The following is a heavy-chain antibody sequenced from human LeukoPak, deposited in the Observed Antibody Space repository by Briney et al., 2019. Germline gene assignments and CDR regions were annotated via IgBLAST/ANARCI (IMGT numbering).Heavy chain of an antibody. CDR3: ARGDDSSGYAAMGY. J-gene: IGHJ4*02. V-gene: IGHV4-59*01. CDR1: GGYISSYY. D-gene: IGHD3-22*01. CDR2: IYYSGST. Sequence: PSETLSLTCSVSGGYISSYYWSWIRQPPGKGLEWTGYIYYSGSTNYNPSLKSRVAISVDTSKNQFSLKLSSVTAADTAVYYCARGDDSSGYAAMGYWGQGTLVTVSS.